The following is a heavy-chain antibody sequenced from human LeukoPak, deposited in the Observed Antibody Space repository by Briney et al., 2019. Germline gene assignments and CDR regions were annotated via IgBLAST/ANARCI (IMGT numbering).Heavy chain of an antibody. V-gene: IGHV3-23*01. J-gene: IGHJ4*02. CDR2: IKGGGDGT. Sequence: GGSLRLSCAASGFRFSSYAMTWVRQAPGKGLEWVSHIKGGGDGTYYADSVKGRFTISRDNSKNTLYLQMNSLRAEDTAVYYCAKGIYGYDHWGQGTLVTVSS. CDR1: GFRFSSYA. CDR3: AKGIYGYDH. D-gene: IGHD5-18*01.